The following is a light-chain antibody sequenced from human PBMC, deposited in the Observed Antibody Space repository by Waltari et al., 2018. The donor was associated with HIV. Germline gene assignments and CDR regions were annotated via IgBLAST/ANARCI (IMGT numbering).Light chain of an antibody. CDR1: HSIPTN. CDR3: QQYNNWPLT. CDR2: SAS. J-gene: IGKJ4*01. Sequence: EIVMTQSPAPLSVSPGERTTLSCRASHSIPTNLAWYQQKPGQPPRLLIYSASTRATGIPASFSGSGSGAEFTLTISRLQSEDFAVYYCQQYNNWPLTFGGGTKVEI. V-gene: IGKV3-15*01.